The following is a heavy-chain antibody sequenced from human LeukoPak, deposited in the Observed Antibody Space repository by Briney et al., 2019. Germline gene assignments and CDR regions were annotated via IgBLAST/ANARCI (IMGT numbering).Heavy chain of an antibody. J-gene: IGHJ4*02. CDR1: GFTFSSYG. Sequence: GGSLRLSCAASGFTFSSYGMNWVRQAPGKGLDWVAFVRYDGNNPYYSASVKGRFTISRDNSKNTVLLQMNNLRLEDAAVYYCARGSRYGDYPYYCDFWGQGTLVTVSS. CDR3: ARGSRYGDYPYYCDF. D-gene: IGHD4-17*01. V-gene: IGHV3-30*02. CDR2: VRYDGNNP.